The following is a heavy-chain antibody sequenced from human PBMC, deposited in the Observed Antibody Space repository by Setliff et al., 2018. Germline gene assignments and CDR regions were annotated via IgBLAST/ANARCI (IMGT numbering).Heavy chain of an antibody. D-gene: IGHD7-27*01. CDR3: ARNWGSGAFDV. V-gene: IGHV4-61*09. Sequence: SETLSLSCSVSGGSISSGSYYWSWIRQPAGKGLEWIGHIYTSGGGGSNYNSSLSSRVTISVDTPRNQFSLNLGSVTAADTALYYCARNWGSGAFDVWGQGTMVTVSS. CDR1: GGSISSGSYY. J-gene: IGHJ3*01. CDR2: IYTSGGGGS.